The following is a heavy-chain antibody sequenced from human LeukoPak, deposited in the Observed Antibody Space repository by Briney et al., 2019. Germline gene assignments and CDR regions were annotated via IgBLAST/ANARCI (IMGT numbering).Heavy chain of an antibody. Sequence: GGSLRLSCAASGFTFSSNSMNWVRQAPGKGLEWVSSISSSSSYIYYADSVKGRFTISRDNAKNSLYVQMNSLRAEDTAVYYCARDRGNYGSGTYDAFDVWDQGTMVTVSS. CDR3: ARDRGNYGSGTYDAFDV. J-gene: IGHJ3*01. V-gene: IGHV3-21*01. D-gene: IGHD3-10*01. CDR2: ISSSSSYI. CDR1: GFTFSSNS.